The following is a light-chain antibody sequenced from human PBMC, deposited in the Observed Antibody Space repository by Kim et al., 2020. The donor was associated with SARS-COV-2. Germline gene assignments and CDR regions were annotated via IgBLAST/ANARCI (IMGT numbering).Light chain of an antibody. Sequence: DIQMTQSPSTLSASLGDRVTITCRASQSISSWLAWYQQKPGKAPNLLIYKASSLESGVPSRFSGSGSGTEFTLTISGLQPDDFATYYCQQYNTYPLTFGGGTKVDIK. CDR3: QQYNTYPLT. V-gene: IGKV1-5*03. CDR1: QSISSW. CDR2: KAS. J-gene: IGKJ4*01.